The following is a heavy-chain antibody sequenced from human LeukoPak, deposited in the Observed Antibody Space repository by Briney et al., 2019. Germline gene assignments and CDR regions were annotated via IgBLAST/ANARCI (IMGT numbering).Heavy chain of an antibody. V-gene: IGHV4-34*01. CDR3: ARRYSGCSGGSCYSGYYYYYMDV. Sequence: SETLSLTCAVYGGSFSGYYWSWIRQPPGKGLEWIGEINHSGSTNYNPSLKSRVTISVDTSKNQFSLKLSSVTAADTAVYYCARRYSGCSGGSCYSGYYYYYMDVWGKGTMVTVSS. D-gene: IGHD2-15*01. J-gene: IGHJ6*03. CDR2: INHSGST. CDR1: GGSFSGYY.